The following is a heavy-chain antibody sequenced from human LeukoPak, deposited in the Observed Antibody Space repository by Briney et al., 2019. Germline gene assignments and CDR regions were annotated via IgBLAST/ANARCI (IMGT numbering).Heavy chain of an antibody. Sequence: SETLSLTCTVSGGSISSYYWSLIRQPPGKGLEWIGYIYYSGSTNYNPSLKSRVTISVDTSKNQFSLKLSSVTAADTAVYYCARGEIAAHSWGQGTLVTVSS. J-gene: IGHJ5*02. V-gene: IGHV4-59*01. CDR1: GGSISSYY. D-gene: IGHD6-6*01. CDR3: ARGEIAAHS. CDR2: IYYSGST.